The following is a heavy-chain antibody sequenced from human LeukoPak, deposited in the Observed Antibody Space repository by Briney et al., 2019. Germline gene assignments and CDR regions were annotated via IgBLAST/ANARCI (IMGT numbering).Heavy chain of an antibody. Sequence: SETLSLTCTVSGGSISSSSYLWVWIRQPPGKGLEWIGSIYYSGSTYYNPSLMSRVTISVDTSRNQFSLKLSSVTAADTAVYYCARDYYDSSGYSLGYWGQGTLVTVSS. J-gene: IGHJ4*02. CDR2: IYYSGST. CDR1: GGSISSSSYL. V-gene: IGHV4-39*07. CDR3: ARDYYDSSGYSLGY. D-gene: IGHD3-22*01.